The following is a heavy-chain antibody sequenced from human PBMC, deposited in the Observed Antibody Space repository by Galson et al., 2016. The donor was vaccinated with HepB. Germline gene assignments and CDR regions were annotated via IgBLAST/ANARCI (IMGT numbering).Heavy chain of an antibody. J-gene: IGHJ6*01. CDR2: IYYSGST. Sequence: TLSLTCTVSGDSISSGGYYWSWIRQHPGKGLEWIGYIYYSGSTYYNPSLKSRVTISVDTSKNQFSLKLSSVTAADTAVDDCASFHQGPIGLPPGALLQEHLWG. CDR1: GDSISSGGYY. D-gene: IGHD1-26*01. CDR3: ASFHQGPIGLPPGALLQEHL. V-gene: IGHV4-31*03.